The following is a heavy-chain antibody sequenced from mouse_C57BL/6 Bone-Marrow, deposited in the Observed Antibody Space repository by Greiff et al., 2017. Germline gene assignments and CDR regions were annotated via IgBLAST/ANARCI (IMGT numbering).Heavy chain of an antibody. CDR3: ARFEYYCSSYEFAY. D-gene: IGHD1-1*01. Sequence: VQLQQPGAELVKPGASVKLSCKASGYTFTTYWMQWLKQRPGQGLEWIGEIDPSDSYTNYNQKFKGKATLTVDTSSSTAYMQLSSLTSEDSAVYYCARFEYYCSSYEFAYWGQGTLVTVSA. CDR2: IDPSDSYT. V-gene: IGHV1-50*01. CDR1: GYTFTTYW. J-gene: IGHJ3*01.